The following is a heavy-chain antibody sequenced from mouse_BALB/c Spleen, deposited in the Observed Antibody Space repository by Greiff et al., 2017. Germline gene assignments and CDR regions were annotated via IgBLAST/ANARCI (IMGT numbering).Heavy chain of an antibody. CDR3: TREQGAMDY. CDR2: ISSGGSYT. V-gene: IGHV5-6-4*01. Sequence: EVKLMESGGGLVKPGGSLKLSCAASGFTFSSYTMSWVRQTPEKRLEWVATISSGGSYTYYPDSVKGRFTISRDNAKNTLYLQMSSLKSEDTAMYYCTREQGAMDYWGQGTSVTVSS. J-gene: IGHJ4*01. CDR1: GFTFSSYT.